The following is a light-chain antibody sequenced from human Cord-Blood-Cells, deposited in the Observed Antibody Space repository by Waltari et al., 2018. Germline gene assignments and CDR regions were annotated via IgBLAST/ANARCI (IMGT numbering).Light chain of an antibody. CDR1: SSDVGSYNI. V-gene: IGLV2-23*03. Sequence: QSALTQPASVSGSPGQSITIPCTGTSSDVGSYNIVSWYQQHPGKAPKLMIYEGSKRPSGVSNRFSGSKSGNTASLTISGLQAEDEADYYCCSYAGSSTFAVFGGGTKLTVL. CDR2: EGS. CDR3: CSYAGSSTFAV. J-gene: IGLJ3*02.